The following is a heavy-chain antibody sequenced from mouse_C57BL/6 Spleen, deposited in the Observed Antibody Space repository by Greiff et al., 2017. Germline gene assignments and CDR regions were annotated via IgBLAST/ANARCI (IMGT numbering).Heavy chain of an antibody. CDR2: ISDGGSYT. D-gene: IGHD1-1*01. CDR3: ARVGSSYPYYFDY. Sequence: EVKVVESGGGLVKPGGSLKLSCAASGFTFSSYAMSWVRQTPEKRLEWVATISDGGSYTYYPDNVKGRFTISRDNAKNNLYLQMSHLKSEDTAMYYCARVGSSYPYYFDYWGQGTTLTVSS. J-gene: IGHJ2*01. CDR1: GFTFSSYA. V-gene: IGHV5-4*03.